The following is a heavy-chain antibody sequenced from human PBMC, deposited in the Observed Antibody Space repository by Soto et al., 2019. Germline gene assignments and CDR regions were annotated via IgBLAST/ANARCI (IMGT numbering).Heavy chain of an antibody. Sequence: QVQLVESGGGVVQPGRSLRLSCAASGFTFSSYGMHWVHQAPGKGLEWVAVIWYDGSNKYYGDSVKGRFTISRDNSKNTLYLQMNSLRAEDTAVYYCARGGYCSGGSCYLIGNFDYWGQGTLVTVSS. V-gene: IGHV3-33*01. CDR3: ARGGYCSGGSCYLIGNFDY. CDR2: IWYDGSNK. D-gene: IGHD2-15*01. CDR1: GFTFSSYG. J-gene: IGHJ4*02.